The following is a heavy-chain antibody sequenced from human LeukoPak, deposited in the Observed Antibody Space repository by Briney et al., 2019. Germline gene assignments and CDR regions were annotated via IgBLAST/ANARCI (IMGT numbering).Heavy chain of an antibody. V-gene: IGHV3-23*01. D-gene: IGHD3-10*01. CDR2: ISGSAAAT. CDR3: AKRGPGSPQSGKYFFDY. Sequence: GGSLRLSCAASGFTFSACGMTWVRQAPGKGLEWVSAISGSAAATFYADSVKGRFTISRDNSRSTLYLQMNSLRAEDTAVYYCAKRGPGSPQSGKYFFDYWGQGTLVTVSS. CDR1: GFTFSACG. J-gene: IGHJ4*02.